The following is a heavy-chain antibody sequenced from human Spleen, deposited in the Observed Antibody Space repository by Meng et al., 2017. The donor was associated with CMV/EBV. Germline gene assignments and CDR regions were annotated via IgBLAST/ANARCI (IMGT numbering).Heavy chain of an antibody. CDR3: ARVMGESSGWQYYWYNYGMDV. CDR2: VYYSGNT. Sequence: SETLSLTCTVSGGSISSSSYYWGWIRQPPGKGLEWIGSVYYSGNTYYNPSLKSRVTISVDTSKNQLSLNLRSVTAADTAVYYCARVMGESSGWQYYWYNYGMDVWGQGTAVTVSS. D-gene: IGHD6-25*01. J-gene: IGHJ6*02. V-gene: IGHV4-39*01. CDR1: GGSISSSSYY.